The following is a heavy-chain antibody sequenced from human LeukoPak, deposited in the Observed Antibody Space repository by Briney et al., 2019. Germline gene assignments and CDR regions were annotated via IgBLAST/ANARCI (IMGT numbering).Heavy chain of an antibody. J-gene: IGHJ3*02. CDR3: ARDRNYDSSGYYRPHDAFDI. CDR1: GFTFDDYG. Sequence: GGSLRLSCAASGFTFDDYGMSWVRQVPGKGLEWVSGIWNGGSTGYADSVKGRFTISRDNAKNSLYLQMNSLRAEDTALYYCARDRNYDSSGYYRPHDAFDIWGQGTMVTVSS. V-gene: IGHV3-20*04. CDR2: IWNGGST. D-gene: IGHD3-22*01.